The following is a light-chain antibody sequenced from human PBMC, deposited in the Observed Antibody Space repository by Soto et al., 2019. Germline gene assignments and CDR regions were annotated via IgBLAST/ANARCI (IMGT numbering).Light chain of an antibody. CDR2: GAS. Sequence: EIVLTQSPGTLSLSTGERATLSCRASQSVSSNYLAWYQQKPGQAPRLLIYGASSRATGIPDRFSGSGSGTDFTLTIRRLEPEDFAVYYCQQYGSSYPWTLGQGTKVDIK. V-gene: IGKV3-20*01. J-gene: IGKJ1*01. CDR3: QQYGSSYPWT. CDR1: QSVSSNY.